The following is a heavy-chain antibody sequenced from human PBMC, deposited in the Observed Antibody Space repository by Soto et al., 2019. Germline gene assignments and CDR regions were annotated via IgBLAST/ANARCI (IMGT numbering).Heavy chain of an antibody. D-gene: IGHD3-3*01. CDR2: INPNIGGT. CDR1: GYTFTGYY. CDR3: ARVGYDFWSGPRGFGYYYGMVV. J-gene: IGHJ6*02. V-gene: IGHV1-2*02. Sequence: GASVKVSCKASGYTFTGYYMHWVRQAPGQGLEWMGWINPNIGGTNYAQKFQGRVTMTRDTSISTAYMELSRLRSDETAVYYCARVGYDFWSGPRGFGYYYGMVVWGQGTTVTVSS.